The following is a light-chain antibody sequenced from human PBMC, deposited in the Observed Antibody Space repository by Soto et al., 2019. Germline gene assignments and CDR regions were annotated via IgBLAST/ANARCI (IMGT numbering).Light chain of an antibody. V-gene: IGKV3-15*01. CDR2: DAF. CDR1: QSVSSN. CDR3: QQYNGWPPRT. Sequence: EIVMTQSPATLSVSPGERATLSCRASQSVSSNLAWYQQKSGQAPRLLIYDAFTRATGVPARFSGSGSGTDFTLTISSLQSEDYAVYYCQQYNGWPPRTFGQGTKVEIK. J-gene: IGKJ1*01.